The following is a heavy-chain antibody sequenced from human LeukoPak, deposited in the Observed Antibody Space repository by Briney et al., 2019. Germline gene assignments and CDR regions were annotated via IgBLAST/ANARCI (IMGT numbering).Heavy chain of an antibody. Sequence: GRSLRLSCAASGFTFNTYAMRWVRQAPGKGLEWVAVIAYDGNNRYYADSVKGRFTVSRDTPTSTLSLQTHSLRAEDTAAYYSARDNNSGSTHYWGQGTLVTVSS. V-gene: IGHV3-30-3*01. J-gene: IGHJ4*02. CDR2: IAYDGNNR. CDR1: GFTFNTYA. CDR3: ARDNNSGSTHY. D-gene: IGHD7-27*01.